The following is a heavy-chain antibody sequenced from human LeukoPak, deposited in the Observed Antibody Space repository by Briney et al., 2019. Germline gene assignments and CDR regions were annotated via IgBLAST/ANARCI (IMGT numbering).Heavy chain of an antibody. D-gene: IGHD5-12*01. V-gene: IGHV4-59*01. CDR1: SGSISTYY. CDR3: ARDGYSGSDAL. CDR2: IYYSGST. Sequence: SETLSLTCTVSSGSISTYYWSWIRQPPGKGLEWIGYIYYSGSTKYNPSLKSRVTLSIDTSKNQFSLKLSSVTAADTAVYYCARDGYSGSDALWGQGILVTVSS. J-gene: IGHJ4*02.